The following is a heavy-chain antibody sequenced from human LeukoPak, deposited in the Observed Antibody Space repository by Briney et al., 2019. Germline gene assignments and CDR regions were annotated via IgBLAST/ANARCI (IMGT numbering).Heavy chain of an antibody. CDR2: IYSGGNT. CDR3: ARPPGLAGHYSYYYGVDV. V-gene: IGHV3-66*04. J-gene: IGHJ6*02. D-gene: IGHD6-19*01. Sequence: GGSLRLSCAASGFTVSNSYINWVRQAPGKGLEWVSIIYSGGNTYYADSVRGSFIISRDNSENTVYLQMNSLRAEDTAVYFCARPPGLAGHYSYYYGVDVWGQGTTVTVSS. CDR1: GFTVSNSY.